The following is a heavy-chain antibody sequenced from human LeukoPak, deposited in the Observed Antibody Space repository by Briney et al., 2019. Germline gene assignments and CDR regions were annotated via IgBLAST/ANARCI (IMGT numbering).Heavy chain of an antibody. Sequence: SQTLSLTCTVSGGSISSGDYYWSWIRQPPGKGLEWIGYIYYSGSTYYNPSLKSRVTTSVDTSKNQFSLKLSSVTAADTAVYYCARGDSSGYYRYWYFDLWGRGTLVTVSS. CDR3: ARGDSSGYYRYWYFDL. V-gene: IGHV4-30-4*01. CDR1: GGSISSGDYY. J-gene: IGHJ2*01. D-gene: IGHD3-22*01. CDR2: IYYSGST.